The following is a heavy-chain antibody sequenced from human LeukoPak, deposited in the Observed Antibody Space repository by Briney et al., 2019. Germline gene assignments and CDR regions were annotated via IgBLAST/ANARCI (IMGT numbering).Heavy chain of an antibody. CDR2: ISAYNGNT. J-gene: IGHJ4*02. V-gene: IGHV1-18*04. Sequence: ASVKVSCKASGYIFSDYYMHWVRQAPGQGLEWMGWISAYNGNTNYAQKLQGRVTMTTDTSTSTAYMELRSLRSDDTAVYYCARDYGDGGDRFDYWGQGTLVTVSS. D-gene: IGHD4-17*01. CDR1: GYIFSDYY. CDR3: ARDYGDGGDRFDY.